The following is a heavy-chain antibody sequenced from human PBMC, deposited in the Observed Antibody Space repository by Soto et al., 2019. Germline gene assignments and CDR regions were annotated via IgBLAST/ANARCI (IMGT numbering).Heavy chain of an antibody. CDR2: IYPGDSDT. Sequence: GESLKISCKGSGYSFTSYWIGWVRQMPGKGLEWMGIIYPGDSDTRYSPSFQGQVTISADKSISTAYLQWGSLKASDTAMYYCARRGYCTNGVCYRYGMDVWGQGTTVTVSS. J-gene: IGHJ6*02. CDR1: GYSFTSYW. D-gene: IGHD2-8*01. V-gene: IGHV5-51*01. CDR3: ARRGYCTNGVCYRYGMDV.